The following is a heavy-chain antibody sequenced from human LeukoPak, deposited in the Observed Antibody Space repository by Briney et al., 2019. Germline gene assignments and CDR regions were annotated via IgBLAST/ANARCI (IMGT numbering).Heavy chain of an antibody. CDR1: NGSINSNSNY. CDR3: ARDFGSSSWGWFDP. D-gene: IGHD6-6*01. J-gene: IGHJ5*02. V-gene: IGHV4-39*07. CDR2: IYYTGMT. Sequence: SETLSLTCTLSNGSINSNSNYWGWVRQPPGKGPERLGSIYYTGMTYYNTSLKSRISISLETSKNQFSLMLNSVTAADTAMYYCARDFGSSSWGWFDPWGQGTMVIVSS.